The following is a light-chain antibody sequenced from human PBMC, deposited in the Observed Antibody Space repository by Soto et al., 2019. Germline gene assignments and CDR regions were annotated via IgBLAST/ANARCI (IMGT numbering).Light chain of an antibody. V-gene: IGLV1-40*01. CDR1: RSNIVAGYD. J-gene: IGLJ3*02. CDR3: QSYENRLSAWV. CDR2: GNS. Sequence: QSVLTQPPSVSGASGQRVTISCTGSRSNIVAGYDVHCYQQLPGTAPKVIMHGNSNRPSGGPSRFSAARSGSSGSLAIAGLQAEDEADYCCQSYENRLSAWVFGGRTKVAVL.